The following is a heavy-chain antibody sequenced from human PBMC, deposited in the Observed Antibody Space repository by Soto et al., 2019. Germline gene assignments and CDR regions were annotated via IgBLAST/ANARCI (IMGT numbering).Heavy chain of an antibody. CDR2: ISGSGGST. J-gene: IGHJ4*02. D-gene: IGHD2-21*02. V-gene: IGHV3-23*01. CDR3: AKDVICGGDCYSGFDY. CDR1: GFTFSSYA. Sequence: GGSLRLSCAASGFTFSSYAMSWVRQAPGKGLEWVSAISGSGGSTYYADSVKGRFTISRDNSKNTLYLQMNSLRAEDTAVYYCAKDVICGGDCYSGFDYWGQGALVTVSS.